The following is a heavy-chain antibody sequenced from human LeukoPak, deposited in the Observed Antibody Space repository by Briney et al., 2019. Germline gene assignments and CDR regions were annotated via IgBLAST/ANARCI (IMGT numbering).Heavy chain of an antibody. CDR1: LGSFSGSY. D-gene: IGHD3-22*01. Sequence: PSEALSLTSAVHLGSFSGSYWCWIRQPPGKGVGRMGEINLVGSANYNPSLKSRVTISVDTCKNQFSLKLSSVTAADTAVYYCARGLRYDSSGYYGKKGSAGNAFDIRGQGTMVTVSS. CDR3: ARGLRYDSSGYYGKKGSAGNAFDI. J-gene: IGHJ3*02. V-gene: IGHV4-34*01. CDR2: INLVGSA.